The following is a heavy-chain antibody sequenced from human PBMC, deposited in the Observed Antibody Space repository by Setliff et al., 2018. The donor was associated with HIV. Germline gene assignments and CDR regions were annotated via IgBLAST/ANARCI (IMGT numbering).Heavy chain of an antibody. D-gene: IGHD1-26*01. V-gene: IGHV4-4*09. CDR2: IHISGAT. CDR3: ARYSGTFTRYFDP. CDR1: GDSTTSSH. Sequence: SETLSLTCTISGDSTTSSHWSWIRQPPGKGLEWIGYIHISGATSYNPSLERRVTRSLDMSKNQFSLKLTSVTAADAAMYYCARYSGTFTRYFDPWGPGTLVTVSS. J-gene: IGHJ5*02.